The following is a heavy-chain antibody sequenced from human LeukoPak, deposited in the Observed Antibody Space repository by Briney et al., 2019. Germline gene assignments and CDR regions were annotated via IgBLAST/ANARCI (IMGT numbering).Heavy chain of an antibody. D-gene: IGHD5-18*01. J-gene: IGHJ4*02. Sequence: ASVKVSCRASGYTFTGYYMHWVRQAPGQGLEWMGWLNPNSGGTNYAQKFQGRVTMTRDTSISTAYMELSRLTSDDTAVYYCARGYSYGNRDYWGQGTLVTVSS. CDR2: LNPNSGGT. CDR1: GYTFTGYY. V-gene: IGHV1-2*02. CDR3: ARGYSYGNRDY.